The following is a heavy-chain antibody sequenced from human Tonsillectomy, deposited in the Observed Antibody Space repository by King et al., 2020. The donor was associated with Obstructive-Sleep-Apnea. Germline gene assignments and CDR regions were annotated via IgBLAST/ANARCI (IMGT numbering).Heavy chain of an antibody. J-gene: IGHJ4*02. Sequence: VQLVESGGGLVQSGRSLRLSCAASGFRFDDYAMHWVRQTPGKGLEWVSGISWNGNTLNYADSVKGRFTISRDNAKNSLYLQMDSLRPEDTAFYYCAKGPELEFLPSNYFDSWGQGILVTVSS. D-gene: IGHD1-7*01. V-gene: IGHV3-9*01. CDR3: AKGPELEFLPSNYFDS. CDR1: GFRFDDYA. CDR2: ISWNGNTL.